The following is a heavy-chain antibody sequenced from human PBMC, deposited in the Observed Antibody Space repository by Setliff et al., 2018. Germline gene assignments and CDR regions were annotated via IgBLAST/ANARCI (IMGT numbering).Heavy chain of an antibody. CDR1: GYTFSSYA. D-gene: IGHD3-10*01. CDR2: ISTNTGNP. CDR3: ARASRFGTIVYKGYYYMDV. J-gene: IGHJ6*03. V-gene: IGHV7-4-1*02. Sequence: GASVKVSCKASGYTFSSYAMNWVRQAPGQGLEWMGWISTNTGNPTYAQGFTGRFVFSLDTSVSTAYLQISSLKAEDTAVYYCARASRFGTIVYKGYYYMDVWGKGTTVTVSS.